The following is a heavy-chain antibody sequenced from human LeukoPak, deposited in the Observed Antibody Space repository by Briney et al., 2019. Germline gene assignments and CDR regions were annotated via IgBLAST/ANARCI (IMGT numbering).Heavy chain of an antibody. CDR1: GFSFSGHW. V-gene: IGHV3-74*01. J-gene: IGHJ4*02. CDR2: INEDGSTI. CDR3: VRDFGGSRDY. D-gene: IGHD3-10*01. Sequence: GGSLRLSCTASGFSFSGHWMHWVRQAPGKGLVWVSRINEDGSTINYADSVKGRFTISRDNAKNTLYLQMDSLRAEDTAVYYCVRDFGGSRDYWGQGTLVIVSS.